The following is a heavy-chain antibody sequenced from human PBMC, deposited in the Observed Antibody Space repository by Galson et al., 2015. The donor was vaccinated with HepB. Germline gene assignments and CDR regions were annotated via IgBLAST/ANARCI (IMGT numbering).Heavy chain of an antibody. CDR3: ARGYLTTGYYFDY. J-gene: IGHJ4*02. CDR2: IKQDGSEK. V-gene: IGHV3-7*01. CDR1: GFTFSSYW. Sequence: SLRLSCAASGFTFSSYWMSWVRQTPGKGLEWVANIKQDGSEKYYVDSLKGRFTISRDNAKNSLYLQMNSLRAEDTAVYYCARGYLTTGYYFDYWGQGTLVTVSS. D-gene: IGHD1-1*01.